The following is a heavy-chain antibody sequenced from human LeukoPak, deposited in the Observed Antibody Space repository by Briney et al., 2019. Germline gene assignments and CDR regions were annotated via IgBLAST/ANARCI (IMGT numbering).Heavy chain of an antibody. J-gene: IGHJ4*02. CDR3: ARGGDSSSPVDY. Sequence: SETLSLTCTVSGGSISSYYWSWVRQPPGKGLEWIGYIYTSGSTNYNPSLKSRVTISVDTSKNHFSLKLSSVTAAETAVYYCARGGDSSSPVDYWGQGTLVTVSS. D-gene: IGHD6-6*01. CDR1: GGSISSYY. V-gene: IGHV4-4*09. CDR2: IYTSGST.